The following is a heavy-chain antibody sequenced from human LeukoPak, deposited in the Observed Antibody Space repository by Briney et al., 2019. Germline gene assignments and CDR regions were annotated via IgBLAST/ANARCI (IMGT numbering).Heavy chain of an antibody. D-gene: IGHD2-2*01. CDR3: ARRRAIVVVPAAIDFLMDV. CDR1: GGSFSGYY. J-gene: IGHJ6*03. V-gene: IGHV4-34*01. CDR2: INHSGST. Sequence: SETLSLTCAVYGGSFSGYYWSWIRQPPGKGLEWIGEINHSGSTNYNPSLKSRVTISVDTSKNQFSLKLTSVTAADMAMYYCARRRAIVVVPAAIDFLMDVWGKGTTVTVSS.